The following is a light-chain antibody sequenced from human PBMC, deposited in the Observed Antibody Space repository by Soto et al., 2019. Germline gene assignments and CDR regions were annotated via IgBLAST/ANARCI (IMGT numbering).Light chain of an antibody. Sequence: SYELTQPPSVSVSPGQTASITCSGNNLGDKYASWFQRKPGQSPVLVIYQDTKRPSGIPERFSGSNSGSTATLTISGTQAVDEADYYCQAWDSDTGVFGTGTKVTVL. V-gene: IGLV3-1*01. CDR3: QAWDSDTGV. CDR2: QDT. J-gene: IGLJ1*01. CDR1: NLGDKY.